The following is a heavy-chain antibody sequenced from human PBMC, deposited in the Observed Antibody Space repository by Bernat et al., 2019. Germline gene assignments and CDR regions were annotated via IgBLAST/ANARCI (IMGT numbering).Heavy chain of an antibody. D-gene: IGHD5-24*01. CDR3: ARQTDRRDGLHTFDY. Sequence: EVQLLESGGGLVQPGGSLRLSCAASGFIFSSYAMSWVRQAPGKGLEWVSAISSSGRDTYYADSVKGRFTISRDNSKNTLFLQMNSLRAEDTAAYYCARQTDRRDGLHTFDYWGQGTLVTVSS. CDR2: ISSSGRDT. J-gene: IGHJ4*02. CDR1: GFIFSSYA. V-gene: IGHV3-23*01.